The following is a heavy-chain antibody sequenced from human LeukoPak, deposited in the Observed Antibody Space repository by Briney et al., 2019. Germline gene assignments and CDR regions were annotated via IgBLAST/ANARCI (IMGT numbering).Heavy chain of an antibody. CDR1: GYTFTGYY. J-gene: IGHJ4*02. CDR2: INPNSGGT. CDR3: ASDRITIFGVVPH. Sequence: GPVKVSCKASGYTFTGYYMHWVRQAPGQGLEWMGWINPNSGGTNYAQKFQGRVTMTRDTSISTAYMELSRLRSDDAAVYYCASDRITIFGVVPHWGQGTLVTVSS. D-gene: IGHD3-3*01. V-gene: IGHV1-2*02.